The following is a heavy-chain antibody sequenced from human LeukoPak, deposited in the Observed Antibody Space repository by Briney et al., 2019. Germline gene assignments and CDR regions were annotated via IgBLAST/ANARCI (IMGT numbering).Heavy chain of an antibody. D-gene: IGHD7-27*01. CDR3: ARLGTITLDY. V-gene: IGHV4-34*01. CDR1: GGSFSGYY. CDR2: INHSGST. J-gene: IGHJ4*02. Sequence: PSETLSLTCAVYGGSFSGYYWSWIRQPPGKGLEWIGEINHSGSTYYNPSLKSRATISVDTSKNQFSLKLSSVTAADTAVYYCARLGTITLDYWGQGTLVTVSS.